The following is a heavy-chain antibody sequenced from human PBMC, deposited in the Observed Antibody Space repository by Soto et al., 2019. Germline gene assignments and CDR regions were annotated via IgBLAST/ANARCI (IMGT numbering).Heavy chain of an antibody. Sequence: GGSLRLSCAASGFTLSTYDMHWVRQPTGKGLEWVSGIGTVSDTYYPGSVKGRFTISRENAKNSLYLQMNSLRAEDTAVYYCARVRFSSSSRVYYYGMDVWGQGTTVTVSS. V-gene: IGHV3-13*01. J-gene: IGHJ6*02. CDR2: IGTVSDT. CDR3: ARVRFSSSSRVYYYGMDV. D-gene: IGHD6-6*01. CDR1: GFTLSTYD.